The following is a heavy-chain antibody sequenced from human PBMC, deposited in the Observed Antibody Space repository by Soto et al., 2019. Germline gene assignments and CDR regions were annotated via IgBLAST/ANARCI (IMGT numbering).Heavy chain of an antibody. CDR1: GGSISSYY. CDR2: IYYSGST. D-gene: IGHD3-22*01. J-gene: IGHJ4*02. CDR3: ARGYYDSSGYYYEY. V-gene: IGHV4-59*01. Sequence: SETLSLTCTVSGGSISSYYWSWIRQPPGKGLEWIGYIYYSGSTNYNPSLKSRVTISVDTSKNQFSLKLSSVTAADTAVYYCARGYYDSSGYYYEYWGQGTLVTVSS.